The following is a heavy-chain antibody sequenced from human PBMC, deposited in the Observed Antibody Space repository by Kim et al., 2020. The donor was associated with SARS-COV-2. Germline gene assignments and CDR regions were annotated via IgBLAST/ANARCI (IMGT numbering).Heavy chain of an antibody. CDR1: DGSISSDY. CDR2: VSSSGTT. J-gene: IGHJ4*02. V-gene: IGHV4-59*08. Sequence: SETLSLTCTVSDGSISSDYWSWIRQPPGKGLEWIGYVSSSGTTNYNPSLKSRVTISIDTSKSQFSLKLSSVTAADTAAYYCARKTYFDYWGQGTLVIVSS. CDR3: ARKTYFDY.